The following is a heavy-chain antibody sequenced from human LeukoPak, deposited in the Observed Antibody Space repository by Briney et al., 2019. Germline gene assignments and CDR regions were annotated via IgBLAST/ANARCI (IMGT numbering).Heavy chain of an antibody. CDR3: ARDRGYYYDSSGTGYFDY. D-gene: IGHD3-22*01. Sequence: SETLSLTCTVSGGSLSSSSYYWGWLRQPPGRGLEWVGSIYYSGSTYYNPSLKSRVTISVDTSKHPFSLKLSSLTAADTAVYYCARDRGYYYDSSGTGYFDYWGQGTLVTVSS. CDR2: IYYSGST. J-gene: IGHJ4*02. V-gene: IGHV4-39*07. CDR1: GGSLSSSSYY.